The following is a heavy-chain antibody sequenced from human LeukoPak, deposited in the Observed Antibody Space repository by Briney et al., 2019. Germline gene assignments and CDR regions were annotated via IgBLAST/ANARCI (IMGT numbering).Heavy chain of an antibody. D-gene: IGHD1-14*01. CDR1: GFTVSTHY. CDR2: IYSGDST. CDR3: AREVITTGRRGSFEL. J-gene: IGHJ3*01. V-gene: IGHV3-53*04. Sequence: PGGSLRLSCAASGFTVSTHYMSWVRQAPGEGREGVSGIYSGDSTYSSDSVNVRFTISTHNSKNTLYLQMSSLRAEDTAIYYCAREVITTGRRGSFELWGPGTMVTVSS.